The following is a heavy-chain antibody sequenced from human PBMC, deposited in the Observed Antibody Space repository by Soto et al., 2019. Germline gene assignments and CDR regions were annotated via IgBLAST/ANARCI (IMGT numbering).Heavy chain of an antibody. J-gene: IGHJ3*02. Sequence: SETLSLTCTISGGSISSYCWSWIRQPPGKGLEWIGYIYYSGSTNYNPSLKSRVTISVDTSKNQFSLKLSSVTAADTAVYYCARDTSGRENYVTYYYGSGTEKGAFDIWGQGTMVTVSS. D-gene: IGHD3-10*01. CDR2: IYYSGST. V-gene: IGHV4-59*01. CDR3: ARDTSGRENYVTYYYGSGTEKGAFDI. CDR1: GGSISSYC.